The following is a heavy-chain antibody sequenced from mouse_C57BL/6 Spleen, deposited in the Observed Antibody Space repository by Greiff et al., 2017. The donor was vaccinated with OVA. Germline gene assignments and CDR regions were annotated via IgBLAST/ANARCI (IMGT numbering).Heavy chain of an antibody. D-gene: IGHD4-1*01. J-gene: IGHJ3*01. CDR2: IDPSDSAT. V-gene: IGHV1-52*01. CDR3: ARSYWDGVTWFAY. Sequence: QVQLQQPGAELVRPGSSVKLSCKASGYTFTSYWMHWVKQRPIQGLEWIGNIDPSDSATHYNQKFKDKATLTVDKSSSTAYMQLSSLTSEDSAVYYCARSYWDGVTWFAYWGQGTLVTVSA. CDR1: GYTFTSYW.